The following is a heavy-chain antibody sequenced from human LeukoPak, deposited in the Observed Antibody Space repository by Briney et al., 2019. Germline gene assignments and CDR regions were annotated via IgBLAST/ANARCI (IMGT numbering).Heavy chain of an antibody. D-gene: IGHD3-22*01. V-gene: IGHV3-23*01. CDR2: ISGSGGST. Sequence: GGSLRLSCAASGFTFSSYAMSWVRQAPGKGLEWVSAISGSGGSTYYADSVKGRFTISRDNSKNTLYLQMNSLRAEDTAVYYCATYYYDSSGYSVFDYWGQGTLVTVSS. CDR1: GFTFSSYA. CDR3: ATYYYDSSGYSVFDY. J-gene: IGHJ4*02.